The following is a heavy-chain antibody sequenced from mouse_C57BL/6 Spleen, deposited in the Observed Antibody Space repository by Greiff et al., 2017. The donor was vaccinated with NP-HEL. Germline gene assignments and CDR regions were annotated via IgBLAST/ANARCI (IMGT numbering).Heavy chain of an antibody. V-gene: IGHV5-9-1*02. D-gene: IGHD2-5*01. CDR2: ISSGGDYI. CDR3: TREDSNAWFAY. J-gene: IGHJ3*01. Sequence: EVQLVESGEGLVKPGGSLKLSCAASGFTFSSYAMSWVRQTPEKRLEWVAYISSGGDYIYYADPVKGRFTISRDNARNTLYLQMSRLKSEDTAMYYCTREDSNAWFAYWGQGTLVTVSA. CDR1: GFTFSSYA.